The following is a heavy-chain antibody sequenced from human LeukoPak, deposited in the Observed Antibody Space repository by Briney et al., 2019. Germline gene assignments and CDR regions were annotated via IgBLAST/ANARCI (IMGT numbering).Heavy chain of an antibody. D-gene: IGHD3-10*01. Sequence: PGGSPRLSCAASGFTSSSYWMNWVRQAPGKGLEWVANINQEGSEKYYVDSVKGRFTISRDNGKNSLYLQLNSLRAEDTAVYYCAREGRGEYFDYWGQGTLVSVSS. V-gene: IGHV3-7*01. CDR2: INQEGSEK. J-gene: IGHJ4*02. CDR1: GFTSSSYW. CDR3: AREGRGEYFDY.